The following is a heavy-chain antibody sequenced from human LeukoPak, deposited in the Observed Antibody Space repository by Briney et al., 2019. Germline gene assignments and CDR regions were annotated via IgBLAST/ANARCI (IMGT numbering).Heavy chain of an antibody. CDR3: ATSYGSGSYYREPWY. CDR1: GGSISSSSYY. Sequence: SETLSLTCTASGGSISSSSYYWGWIRQPPGKGLEWIGSIYYSGSTYYNPSLKSRATISVDTSKNQFSLKLSSVTAADTAVYYCATSYGSGSYYREPWYWGQGTLVTVSS. V-gene: IGHV4-39*01. J-gene: IGHJ4*02. D-gene: IGHD3-10*01. CDR2: IYYSGST.